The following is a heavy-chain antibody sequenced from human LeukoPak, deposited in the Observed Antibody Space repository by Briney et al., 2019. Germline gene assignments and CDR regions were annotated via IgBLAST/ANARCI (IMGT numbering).Heavy chain of an antibody. CDR2: INPSGGST. CDR1: GYTFTGYY. J-gene: IGHJ4*02. Sequence: ASVKVSCKASGYTFTGYYMHWVRQAPGQGLEWMGIINPSGGSTSYAQKFQGRVTMTRDTSTSTVYMELSSLRSEDTAVYYCARLQNYDISGYRDVLRAYFDYWGQGTLVTVSS. D-gene: IGHD3-22*01. CDR3: ARLQNYDISGYRDVLRAYFDY. V-gene: IGHV1-46*01.